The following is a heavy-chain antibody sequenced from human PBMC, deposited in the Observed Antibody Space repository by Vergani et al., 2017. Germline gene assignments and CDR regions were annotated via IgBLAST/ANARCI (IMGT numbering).Heavy chain of an antibody. CDR1: GFTFSGHA. V-gene: IGHV3-23*01. D-gene: IGHD1-26*01. CDR2: ITSSCRTT. CDR3: AKEGIVGGAGPIVTRMDD. Sequence: EVQLLESGGGVVQPGGSLRLSCAASGFTFSGHAMSWVRQAPGKGLEWVSGITSSCRTTNYADSVNGRFTISRDNSKDTLYLQMNNVRADDTAVYYCAKEGIVGGAGPIVTRMDDWGQGTLVTVSS. J-gene: IGHJ4*02.